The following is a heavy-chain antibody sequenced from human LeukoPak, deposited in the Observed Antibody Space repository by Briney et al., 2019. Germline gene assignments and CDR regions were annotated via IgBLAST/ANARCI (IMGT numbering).Heavy chain of an antibody. V-gene: IGHV4-4*02. D-gene: IGHD6-19*01. CDR3: ARASTTVAGAFDI. CDR2: IYHSGST. CDR1: GGSLSSSNW. Sequence: SENLSLTCAVSGGSLSSSNWWSWVRQPPGKELEWIGEIYHSGSTNYSPSLKSRVTISVDKSKNHFSLKLSSMTAADTAVYYCARASTTVAGAFDIWGQGTMVTVSS. J-gene: IGHJ3*02.